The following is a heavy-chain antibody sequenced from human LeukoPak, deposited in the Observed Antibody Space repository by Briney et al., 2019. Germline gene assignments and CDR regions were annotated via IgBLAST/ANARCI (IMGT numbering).Heavy chain of an antibody. CDR1: GFTLSSYA. CDR2: ISGSGGST. Sequence: GGSLRLSCAASGFTLSSYAMSWVRQAPGKGLEWVSAISGSGGSTYYADSVKGRFTISRDNSKNTLYLQMNSLRAEDTAVYYCAKIPTSDYLYSSGWPDAFDIWGQGTMVTVSS. D-gene: IGHD6-19*01. CDR3: AKIPTSDYLYSSGWPDAFDI. J-gene: IGHJ3*02. V-gene: IGHV3-23*01.